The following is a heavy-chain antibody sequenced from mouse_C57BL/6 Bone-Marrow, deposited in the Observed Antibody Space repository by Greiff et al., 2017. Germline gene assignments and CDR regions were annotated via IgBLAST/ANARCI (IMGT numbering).Heavy chain of an antibody. CDR2: ISSGSSTI. CDR3: ARGGNYYGRRGWYFDV. V-gene: IGHV5-17*01. CDR1: GFTFSDYG. Sequence: DVKLVESGGGLVKPGGSLKLSCAASGFTFSDYGMHWVRQAPEKGLEWVAYISSGSSTIYYADTVKGRFTISRDNAKNTLFLQMTSLRSEDTAMYYCARGGNYYGRRGWYFDVWGTGTTVTVSS. J-gene: IGHJ1*03. D-gene: IGHD1-1*01.